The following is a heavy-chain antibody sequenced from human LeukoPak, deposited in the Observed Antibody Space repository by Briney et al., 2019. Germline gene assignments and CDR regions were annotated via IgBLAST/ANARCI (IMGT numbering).Heavy chain of an antibody. CDR3: APAAVAASLDLYFEY. CDR1: GFSFSSYA. Sequence: TGGSLRLSCAASGFSFSSYAMNWVRQAPGKGLEWISAISGSGDTTYYADSVKGRFTISRDNSKNTLYLQMNSLRAEDMAVYYCAPAAVAASLDLYFEYWGQGTLVTVSS. D-gene: IGHD6-19*01. J-gene: IGHJ4*02. CDR2: ISGSGDTT. V-gene: IGHV3-23*01.